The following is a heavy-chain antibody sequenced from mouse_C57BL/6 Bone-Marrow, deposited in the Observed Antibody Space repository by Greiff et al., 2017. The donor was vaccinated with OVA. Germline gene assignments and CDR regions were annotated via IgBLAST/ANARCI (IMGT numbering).Heavy chain of an antibody. CDR2: IDPSDSYT. D-gene: IGHD1-1*01. J-gene: IGHJ1*03. CDR3: ARKDHYYYLSSFDV. Sequence: QVQLQQPGAELVMPGASVKLSCKASGYTFPSYWMHWVKQRPGQGLEWIGEIDPSDSYTNSNQKFKGKSTLTVDKSSSTAYMQLSSLTSEDSAVYYCARKDHYYYLSSFDVWGTGTTVTVSS. V-gene: IGHV1-69*01. CDR1: GYTFPSYW.